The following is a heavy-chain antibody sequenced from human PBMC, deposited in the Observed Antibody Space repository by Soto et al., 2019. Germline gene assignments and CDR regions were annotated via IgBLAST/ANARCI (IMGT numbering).Heavy chain of an antibody. Sequence: GGSLRLSCAASGFTFSSYAMRWVRQAPGKGLEWVSAISGSGGSTYYADSVKGRFTISRDNSKNTLYLQMNSLRAEDTAVYYCAKEGDSIVVVPAPLSYWGQGTLVTVSS. CDR3: AKEGDSIVVVPAPLSY. CDR2: ISGSGGST. D-gene: IGHD2-2*01. J-gene: IGHJ4*02. CDR1: GFTFSSYA. V-gene: IGHV3-23*01.